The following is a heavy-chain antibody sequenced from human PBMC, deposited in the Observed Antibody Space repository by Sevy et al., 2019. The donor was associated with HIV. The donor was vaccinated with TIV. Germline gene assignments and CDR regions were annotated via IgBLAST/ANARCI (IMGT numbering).Heavy chain of an antibody. J-gene: IGHJ4*02. CDR3: AKDLRTMVQGVGGY. D-gene: IGHD3-10*01. CDR1: GFTFSNYA. CDR2: ISGSGGST. V-gene: IGHV3-23*01. Sequence: GGSLRLSCVASGFTFSNYAMSWVRQAPGKGLEWVSAISGSGGSTYYADSVKGRFTISRDNSKNTLYLQMNSLRAEDTAVYYCAKDLRTMVQGVGGYWGQGTLVTVSS.